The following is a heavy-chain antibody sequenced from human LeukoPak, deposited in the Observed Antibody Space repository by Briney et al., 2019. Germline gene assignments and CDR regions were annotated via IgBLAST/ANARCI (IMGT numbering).Heavy chain of an antibody. CDR1: GFSFSTYR. CDR3: AKIPTYDFWSGGYYYYMDV. Sequence: GGSLRLSCEASGFSFSTYRMNWVRQAPGKGLEWVASISSSSSYIYYADSVKGRLTISRDNAKNSLYLQMNSLRAEDTAVYYCAKIPTYDFWSGGYYYYMDVWGKGTTVTVSS. D-gene: IGHD3-3*01. V-gene: IGHV3-21*01. J-gene: IGHJ6*03. CDR2: ISSSSSYI.